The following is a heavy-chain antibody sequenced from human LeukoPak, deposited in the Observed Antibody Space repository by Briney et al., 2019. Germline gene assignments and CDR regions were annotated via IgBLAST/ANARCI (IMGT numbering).Heavy chain of an antibody. V-gene: IGHV3-53*01. CDR1: GFTVSSNY. CDR2: SYSGGST. CDR3: ARDRGSDYYDSSGPLDY. Sequence: GGSLRLSCAASGFTVSSNYMSWVRQAPGKGLEWVSVSYSGGSTYYADSVKGRFTISRDNSKNTLYLQMNSLRAEDTAVYYCARDRGSDYYDSSGPLDYWGQGTLVTVSS. D-gene: IGHD3-22*01. J-gene: IGHJ4*02.